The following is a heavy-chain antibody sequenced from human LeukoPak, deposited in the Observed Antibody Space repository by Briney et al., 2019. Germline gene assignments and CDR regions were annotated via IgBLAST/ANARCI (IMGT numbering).Heavy chain of an antibody. CDR2: INPNSGGT. CDR1: GYTFTGYY. Sequence: ASVTVSCKASGYTFTGYYMHWVRQAPGQGLEWMGWINPNSGGTNYAQKFQGRVTMTRDTSISTAYMELSRLRSDDTAVYYCAREMATIQSFDYWGQGTLVTVSS. CDR3: AREMATIQSFDY. J-gene: IGHJ4*02. D-gene: IGHD5-24*01. V-gene: IGHV1-2*02.